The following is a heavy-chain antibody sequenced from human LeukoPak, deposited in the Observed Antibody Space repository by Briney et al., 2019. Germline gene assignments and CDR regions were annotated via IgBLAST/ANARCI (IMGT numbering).Heavy chain of an antibody. D-gene: IGHD3-10*01. V-gene: IGHV4-34*01. CDR1: GGSFSGYY. Sequence: PSETLSLTCAVYGGSFSGYYWSWIRQPPGKGLEWIGEINHSGSTNYNPSLKSRVPISVDTSKNQFSLKLSSVTAADTAVYYCARGAPTSEIYGSGVYLDYWGQGTLVTVSS. CDR3: ARGAPTSEIYGSGVYLDY. J-gene: IGHJ4*02. CDR2: INHSGST.